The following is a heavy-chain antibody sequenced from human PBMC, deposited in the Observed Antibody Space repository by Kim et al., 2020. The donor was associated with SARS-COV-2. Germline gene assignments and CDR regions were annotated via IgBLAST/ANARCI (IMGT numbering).Heavy chain of an antibody. Sequence: SETLSLTCTVSGDSISSSYNCGGWIRQPPGKGLGWRGSVYHGGTTYDSPSLKSRVTVSVDTSKHEFFLEVTSVTAADTAVYFCARLPHDSSGYVDCWGQGILVTVSS. CDR1: GDSISSSYNC. D-gene: IGHD3-22*01. CDR3: ARLPHDSSGYVDC. V-gene: IGHV4-39*01. CDR2: VYHGGTT. J-gene: IGHJ4*02.